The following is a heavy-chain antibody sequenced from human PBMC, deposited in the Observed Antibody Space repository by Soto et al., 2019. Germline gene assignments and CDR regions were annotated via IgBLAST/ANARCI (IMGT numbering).Heavy chain of an antibody. V-gene: IGHV3-33*01. J-gene: IGHJ6*02. CDR2: IWYDGSNK. CDR1: GFTFSSYG. CDR3: ARGMVVTGMSYYGMEV. D-gene: IGHD2-21*02. Sequence: GGSLRLSCAASGFTFSSYGMHWVRQAPGKGLEWVAVIWYDGSNKYYADSVKGRFTISRDNSKNTLYLQMNCLRAEDTAVYYCARGMVVTGMSYYGMEVLGQGTTVTVSS.